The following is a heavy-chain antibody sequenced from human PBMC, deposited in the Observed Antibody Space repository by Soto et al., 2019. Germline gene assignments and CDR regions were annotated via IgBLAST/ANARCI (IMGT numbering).Heavy chain of an antibody. Sequence: PGGSLRLSCAASGFTFSSYATHWVRQAPGKGLEWVAVISYDGSNKYYADSVKGRFTISRDNSKNTLYLQMNSLRAEDTAVYYCAREDTAMVVFDYWGQGTLVTVSS. D-gene: IGHD5-18*01. CDR3: AREDTAMVVFDY. CDR2: ISYDGSNK. J-gene: IGHJ4*02. CDR1: GFTFSSYA. V-gene: IGHV3-30-3*01.